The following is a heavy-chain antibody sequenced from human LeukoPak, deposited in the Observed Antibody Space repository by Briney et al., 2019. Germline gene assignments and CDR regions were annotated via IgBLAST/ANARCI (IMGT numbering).Heavy chain of an antibody. CDR3: ARAWREAAAFVYFHH. V-gene: IGHV3-23*01. J-gene: IGHJ1*01. CDR1: GFTFSSYA. Sequence: GGSLRLSCAASGFTFSSYAMSWVRQAPGKGLEWASAISGSGGSTYYADSVKGRFTISRDNSKNTLYLQMNSLRAEDTAVYYCARAWREAAAFVYFHHRGQGTLVTVSS. CDR2: ISGSGGST. D-gene: IGHD6-13*01.